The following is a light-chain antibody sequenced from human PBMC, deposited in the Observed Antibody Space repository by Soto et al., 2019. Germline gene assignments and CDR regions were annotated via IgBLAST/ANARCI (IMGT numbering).Light chain of an antibody. CDR1: SGSVSTANN. V-gene: IGLV8-61*01. J-gene: IGLJ1*01. CDR3: ALLMANGISV. CDR2: STT. Sequence: QTVVTQESSCSVSPGGTVTLTCGLISGSVSTANNPNWYQQTPGQAPRTLIYSTTTRSSGAPDRFSGSILGNKAALTITGAQADDESDYYCALLMANGISVFGTGTKLTVL.